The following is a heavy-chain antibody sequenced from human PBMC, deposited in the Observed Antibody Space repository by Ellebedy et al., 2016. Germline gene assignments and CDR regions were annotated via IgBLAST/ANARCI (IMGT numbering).Heavy chain of an antibody. V-gene: IGHV3-23*01. CDR1: GFTFSSYA. J-gene: IGHJ4*02. CDR2: ISGSGGST. CDR3: AREHGSGSSDY. D-gene: IGHD3-10*01. Sequence: GGSLRLSXAASGFTFSSYAMSWVRQAPGKGLEWVSAISGSGGSTYYADSVKGRFTISRDNAKNSLYLQMNSLRAEDTAVYYCAREHGSGSSDYWGQGTLVIVSS.